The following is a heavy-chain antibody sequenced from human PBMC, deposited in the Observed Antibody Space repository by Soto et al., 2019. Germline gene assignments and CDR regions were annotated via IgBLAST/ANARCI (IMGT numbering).Heavy chain of an antibody. V-gene: IGHV4-59*08. CDR1: GGSIGNFY. CDR3: ARTVLGPDLLADSFVDYYYYMDV. CDR2: VYYTGST. D-gene: IGHD3-9*01. Sequence: SETLCLTCTVSGGSIGNFYWSWIRQPPGKGLEWIGYVYYTGSTSYNPSLKRRVTFSADSSRGQFSLRLNSVTAADTAVYYCARTVLGPDLLADSFVDYYYYMDVWGQGTTVTVSS. J-gene: IGHJ6*03.